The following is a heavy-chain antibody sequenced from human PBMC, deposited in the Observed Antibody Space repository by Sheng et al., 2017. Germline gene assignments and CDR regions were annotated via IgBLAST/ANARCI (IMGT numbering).Heavy chain of an antibody. CDR1: GGTFSSYA. V-gene: IGHV1-69*04. Sequence: QVQLVQSGAEVKKPGSSVKVSCKASGGTFSSYAISWVRQAPGQGLEWMGGIIPILGIANYAQKFQGRVTITADKSTSTAYMELSSLRSEDTAVYYCARDRPDYYDSRKGVFDYWGQGTLVTVSS. D-gene: IGHD3-22*01. J-gene: IGHJ4*02. CDR3: ARDRPDYYDSRKGVFDY. CDR2: IIPILGIA.